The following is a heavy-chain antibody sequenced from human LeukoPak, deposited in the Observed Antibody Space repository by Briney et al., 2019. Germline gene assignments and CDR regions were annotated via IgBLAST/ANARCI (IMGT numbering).Heavy chain of an antibody. Sequence: GGSLRLSCAAFGFTVSSNYMSWVRQAPGKGLEWVSVIYSGGSTYYADSVKGRFTISRDNSKNTLYLQMNSLRAEDTAVYYCARDPSGSYADDAFDIWGQGTMVTVSS. V-gene: IGHV3-66*01. CDR1: GFTVSSNY. J-gene: IGHJ3*02. D-gene: IGHD1-26*01. CDR2: IYSGGST. CDR3: ARDPSGSYADDAFDI.